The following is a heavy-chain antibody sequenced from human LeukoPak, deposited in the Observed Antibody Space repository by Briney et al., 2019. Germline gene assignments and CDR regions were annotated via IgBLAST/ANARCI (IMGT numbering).Heavy chain of an antibody. D-gene: IGHD6-19*01. Sequence: GASVKVSCKASHYTFTSYGISWVRQAPGQGLEWMGWISAYDGNTNYAQKLQGRVTMTTDTSTSTAYMELRSLRSDDTAVYYCARARSSGWYGGGWYYFDYWGQGTLVTVSS. CDR2: ISAYDGNT. J-gene: IGHJ4*02. CDR3: ARARSSGWYGGGWYYFDY. V-gene: IGHV1-18*01. CDR1: HYTFTSYG.